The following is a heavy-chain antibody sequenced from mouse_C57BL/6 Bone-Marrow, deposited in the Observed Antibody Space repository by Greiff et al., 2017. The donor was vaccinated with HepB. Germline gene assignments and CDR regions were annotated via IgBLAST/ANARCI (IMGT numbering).Heavy chain of an antibody. CDR3: ARGPY. J-gene: IGHJ3*01. V-gene: IGHV1-69*01. CDR2: IDPSDSYT. Sequence: QVQLKQPGAELVMPGASVKLSCKASGYTFTSYWMHWVKQRPGQGLEWIGEIDPSDSYTNYNQKFKGKSTLTVDKSSSTAYMQLSGLTSEDSAVYYCARGPYWGQGTLVTVSA. CDR1: GYTFTSYW.